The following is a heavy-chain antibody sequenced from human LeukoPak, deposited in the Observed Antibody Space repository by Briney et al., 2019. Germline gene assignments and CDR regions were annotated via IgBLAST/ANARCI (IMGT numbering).Heavy chain of an antibody. CDR2: IYYSGST. J-gene: IGHJ3*01. V-gene: IGHV4-59*08. CDR1: GVSISSYY. CDR3: ARHDGSSWYYAFDV. D-gene: IGHD6-13*01. Sequence: SETLSLTCTVSGVSISSYYWSWIRQPPGKGLEWIGYIYYSGSTNYNPSLKSRVTISLDTAKNQFSLKLSSVTAADTAVYYCARHDGSSWYYAFDVWGQGTMVTVSS.